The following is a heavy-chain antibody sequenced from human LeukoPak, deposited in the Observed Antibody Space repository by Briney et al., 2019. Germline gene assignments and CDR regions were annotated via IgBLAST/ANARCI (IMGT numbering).Heavy chain of an antibody. J-gene: IGHJ1*01. CDR2: INPNSGGT. CDR3: ARGSFSADAPLVLDYFHH. Sequence: ASVKVFCKASGYTFTGYYIHWVRQAPGQGLEWMGWINPNSGGTNYAQKFQGRVTMTRDTSISTAYMELSRLKSDDTAVYYCARGSFSADAPLVLDYFHHWGQGTLVTVSS. CDR1: GYTFTGYY. D-gene: IGHD5-18*01. V-gene: IGHV1-2*02.